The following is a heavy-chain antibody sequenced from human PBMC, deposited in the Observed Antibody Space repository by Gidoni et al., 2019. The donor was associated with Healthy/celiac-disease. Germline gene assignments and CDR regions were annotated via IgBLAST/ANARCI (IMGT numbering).Heavy chain of an antibody. Sequence: NYNPSLKSRVTISVDKSKNQFSLKLSSVTAADTAVYYCARDRPDDFWSGYDPWGQGTLVTVSS. J-gene: IGHJ5*02. CDR3: ARDRPDDFWSGYDP. V-gene: IGHV4-4*02. D-gene: IGHD3-3*01.